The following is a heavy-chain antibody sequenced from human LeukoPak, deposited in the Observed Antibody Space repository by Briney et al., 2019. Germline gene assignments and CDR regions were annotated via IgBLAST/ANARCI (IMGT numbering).Heavy chain of an antibody. V-gene: IGHV3-7*01. CDR3: ARDLVLTIVGAPYFDY. CDR1: GFTFSSYW. D-gene: IGHD1-26*01. CDR2: IKQDGSEK. Sequence: GGSLRLSCAASGFTFSSYWMSWVRQAPGKGLEWVANIKQDGSEKYYVDSVKGRFTISRDNAKNSLYLQMNSLRAEDTAVYYCARDLVLTIVGAPYFDYWGQGTLVTVSS. J-gene: IGHJ4*02.